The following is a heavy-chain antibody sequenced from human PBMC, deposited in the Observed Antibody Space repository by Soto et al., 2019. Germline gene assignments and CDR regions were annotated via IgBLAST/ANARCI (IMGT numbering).Heavy chain of an antibody. Sequence: EVQLLESGEGLVQPGGSLRLSCAASGFTFSSYAMSWVRKAPGKGLEWVSAISGSGGSTYYADSVKGRFTISRDNSKNTLYLQMNSLRAEDTAVYYCANHGGSRGFWSGYHDYWGQGTLVTVSS. CDR3: ANHGGSRGFWSGYHDY. J-gene: IGHJ4*02. CDR2: ISGSGGST. D-gene: IGHD3-3*01. CDR1: GFTFSSYA. V-gene: IGHV3-23*01.